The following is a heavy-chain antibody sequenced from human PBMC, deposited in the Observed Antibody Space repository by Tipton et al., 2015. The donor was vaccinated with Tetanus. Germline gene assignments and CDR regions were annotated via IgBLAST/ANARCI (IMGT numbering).Heavy chain of an antibody. V-gene: IGHV4-31*03. CDR3: AREKSSFFDY. CDR2: IYYSGST. D-gene: IGHD2-2*01. CDR1: GGSISSGGYY. Sequence: TLSLTCTVSGGSISSGGYYWSWIRQHPGKGLEWIGYIYYSGSTYYNPSLKSRVTISVDTSKNQFSLKLSSVTAAGTAVYYCAREKSSFFDYWGQGTLVTVSS. J-gene: IGHJ4*02.